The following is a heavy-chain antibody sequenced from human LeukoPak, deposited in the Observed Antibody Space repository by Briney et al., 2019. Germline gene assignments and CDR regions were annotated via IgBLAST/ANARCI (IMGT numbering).Heavy chain of an antibody. V-gene: IGHV5-51*01. Sequence: GESLKISCKGSGYSFPNYWIGWVRQMPGKGLEWMGIIYPSDSHTRYSPSFQDQVTISVDKSISTAYLQWSSLKASDTAMYYCARGPYAYTSSATLGSYNWFDPWGQGSLVTVSS. CDR3: ARGPYAYTSSATLGSYNWFDP. D-gene: IGHD2-2*02. CDR1: GYSFPNYW. CDR2: IYPSDSHT. J-gene: IGHJ5*02.